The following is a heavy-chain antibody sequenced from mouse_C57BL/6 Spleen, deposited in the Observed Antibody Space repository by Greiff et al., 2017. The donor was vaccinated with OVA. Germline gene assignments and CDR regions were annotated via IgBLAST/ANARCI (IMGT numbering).Heavy chain of an antibody. D-gene: IGHD1-1*01. CDR2: IDPETGGT. J-gene: IGHJ3*01. CDR3: TRDYGSEFAY. V-gene: IGHV1-15*01. CDR1: GYTFTDYE. Sequence: VQLQESGAELVRPGASVTLSCKASGYTFTDYEMHWVKQTPVHGLEWIGAIDPETGGTAYNQKFKGKAILTADKSSSTAYMELRSLTSEDSAVYYCTRDYGSEFAYWGQGTLVTVSA.